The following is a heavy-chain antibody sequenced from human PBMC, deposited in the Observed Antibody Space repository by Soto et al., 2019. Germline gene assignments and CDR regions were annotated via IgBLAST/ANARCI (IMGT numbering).Heavy chain of an antibody. CDR2: ISASGGST. CDR3: AKAAYNDFLTGYFFHDD. Sequence: GGSLRLSCAASGFTFSSYAMTWVRQAPGMGLEWVSIISASGGSTYYADSVKGRFTISRDNSKNTLYLQMNSQRAEDTAVYFCAKAAYNDFLTGYFFHDDWGQGARVTVAS. V-gene: IGHV3-23*01. D-gene: IGHD3-9*01. CDR1: GFTFSSYA. J-gene: IGHJ4*02.